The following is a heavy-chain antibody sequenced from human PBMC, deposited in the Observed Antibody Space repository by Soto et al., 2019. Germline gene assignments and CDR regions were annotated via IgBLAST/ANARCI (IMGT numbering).Heavy chain of an antibody. D-gene: IGHD1-7*01. CDR1: GYTFTSSG. CDR2: ISINNGNT. J-gene: IGHJ4*02. V-gene: IGHV1-18*01. CDR3: ARCGNWDYASDS. Sequence: QVQLVQSGAEVKKPGASVKVSCKASGYTFTSSGITWVRQAPGQGLEWLGWISINNGNTRYAQNVQGRVIMTIDTSTNTTYIELRSLRIDDTAVYYCARCGNWDYASDSWGQGTLVTVS.